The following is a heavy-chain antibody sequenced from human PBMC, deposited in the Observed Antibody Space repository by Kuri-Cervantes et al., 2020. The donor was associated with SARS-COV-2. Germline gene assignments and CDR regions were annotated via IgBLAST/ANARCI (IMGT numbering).Heavy chain of an antibody. CDR1: GLTFTRYW. J-gene: IGHJ5*02. CDR2: IKVDGSEK. V-gene: IGHV3-7*01. Sequence: GGSLRLSCAASGLTFTRYWMNWVRQAPGKGLEWVATIKVDGSEKYYVESVKGRFTISRENAKNSLFLQMNSLRAEDTAVYYCARCVATIRGWFDPWGQGTLVTVSS. D-gene: IGHD5-12*01. CDR3: ARCVATIRGWFDP.